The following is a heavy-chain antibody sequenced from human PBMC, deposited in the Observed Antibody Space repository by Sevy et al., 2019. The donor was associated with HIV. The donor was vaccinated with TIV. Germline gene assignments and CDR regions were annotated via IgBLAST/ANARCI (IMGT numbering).Heavy chain of an antibody. CDR1: GFTFSSYA. Sequence: GGSLRLSCAASGFTFSSYAMHWVRQAPGKGLEWVAVISYDGSNKYYADSVKGRFTISGDNSKNTLYLQMNSLRAEDTAVYYCARDGYYYDSSGLDAFDIWGQGTMVTVSS. V-gene: IGHV3-30*04. J-gene: IGHJ3*02. D-gene: IGHD3-22*01. CDR3: ARDGYYYDSSGLDAFDI. CDR2: ISYDGSNK.